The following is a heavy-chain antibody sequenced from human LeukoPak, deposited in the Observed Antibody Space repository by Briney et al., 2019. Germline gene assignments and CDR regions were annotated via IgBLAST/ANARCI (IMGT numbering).Heavy chain of an antibody. CDR2: VTYRRGA. D-gene: IGHD3-22*01. CDR1: GCLDIYY. Sequence: SETLSLTCAVYGCLDIYYFMFVRQPPGKGVRWLGEVTYRRGADYNPSRKRRLTISIDVPQRQNSLQLRTVTAADTAVYYCARGGLYYYDSSGYYYGNWFDPWGQGTLVTVSS. CDR3: ARGGLYYYDSSGYYYGNWFDP. V-gene: IGHV4-34*01. J-gene: IGHJ5*02.